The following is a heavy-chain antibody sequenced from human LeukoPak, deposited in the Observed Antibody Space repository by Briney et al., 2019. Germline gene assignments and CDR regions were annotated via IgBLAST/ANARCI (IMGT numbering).Heavy chain of an antibody. CDR1: GYTFTSYY. V-gene: IGHV1-46*01. D-gene: IGHD2-2*01. Sequence: EASVKVSCTASGYTFTSYYMHWVRQAPGQGLEWMGIINPSGGSTSYAQKFQGRVTMTRDMSTSTVYMELSSLRSEDTAVYYCARRRYCSSTSCYSDPHLDYWGQGTLVTVPS. J-gene: IGHJ4*02. CDR2: INPSGGST. CDR3: ARRRYCSSTSCYSDPHLDY.